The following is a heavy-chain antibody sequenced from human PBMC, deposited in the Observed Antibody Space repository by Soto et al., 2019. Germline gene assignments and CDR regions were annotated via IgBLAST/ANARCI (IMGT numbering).Heavy chain of an antibody. CDR3: ASTKYDSSAYYYWYLGL. Sequence: GXSVKVSCTASEDPSTNYAIIWVRQAPGQGLEWMGGIIPIFRTANYAQKFQCRVKITADTSANTVYLELSSLRSEDTAVYYCASTKYDSSAYYYWYLGLWGRGTLVTVSS. CDR1: EDPSTNYA. CDR2: IIPIFRTA. V-gene: IGHV1-69*06. D-gene: IGHD3-22*01. J-gene: IGHJ2*01.